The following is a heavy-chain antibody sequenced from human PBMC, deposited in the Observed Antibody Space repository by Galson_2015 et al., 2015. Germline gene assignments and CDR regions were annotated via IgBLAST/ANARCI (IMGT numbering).Heavy chain of an antibody. CDR1: GYSFTSYW. CDR3: ARPISDYVPVAAFDI. V-gene: IGHV5-51*01. D-gene: IGHD3-16*01. Sequence: QSGAEVKKPGESLKISCKGSGYSFTSYWIGWVRQMPGKGLEWMGIIYPGDSDTRYSPSFQGQVTISADKSISTAYLQWSSLKASDTAMYYCARPISDYVPVAAFDIWGQGTMVTVSS. J-gene: IGHJ3*02. CDR2: IYPGDSDT.